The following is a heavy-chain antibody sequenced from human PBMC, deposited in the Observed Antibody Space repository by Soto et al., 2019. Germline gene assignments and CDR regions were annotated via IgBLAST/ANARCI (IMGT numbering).Heavy chain of an antibody. V-gene: IGHV1-58*02. J-gene: IGHJ4*02. D-gene: IGHD3-10*01. CDR3: AARSFGEFDPYFDY. Sequence: SVKVSCKASGFTFTSYPMQWVRQARGQRLEWIGWIVVGSGNTNYAQKFQERVTITRDMSTSTAYMELSSLRSEDTAVYYCAARSFGEFDPYFDYWGQGTLVTVSS. CDR2: IVVGSGNT. CDR1: GFTFTSYP.